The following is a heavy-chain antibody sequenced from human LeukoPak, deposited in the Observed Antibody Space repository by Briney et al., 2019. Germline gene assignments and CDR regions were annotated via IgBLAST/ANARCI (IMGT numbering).Heavy chain of an antibody. J-gene: IGHJ4*02. CDR3: AKGGYYDSSGFDY. CDR2: ISWNSGSI. CDR1: GFTFDDYA. V-gene: IGHV3-9*03. D-gene: IGHD3-22*01. Sequence: GGSLRLSCAASGFTFDDYAMHWVRQAPGKGLEWVSGISWNSGSIGYADSVKGRFTISRDNAKNSLYLQMNSLRAEDMALYYCAKGGYYDSSGFDYWGQGTLVTVSS.